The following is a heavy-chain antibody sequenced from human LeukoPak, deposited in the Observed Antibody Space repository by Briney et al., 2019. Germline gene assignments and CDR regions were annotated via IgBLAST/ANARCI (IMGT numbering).Heavy chain of an antibody. D-gene: IGHD6-19*01. CDR3: ARGGYSSGQGDYFDY. V-gene: IGHV3-21*01. CDR1: GFTFSSYS. Sequence: GGSLRLSCAASGFTFSSYSMNWVRQAPGKGLEWVSSISSSSSYIYYADSVKGRFTISRDNAKNSLYLQMNSLRAEDTAVYYCARGGYSSGQGDYFDYWGQGTLVTVSS. J-gene: IGHJ4*02. CDR2: ISSSSSYI.